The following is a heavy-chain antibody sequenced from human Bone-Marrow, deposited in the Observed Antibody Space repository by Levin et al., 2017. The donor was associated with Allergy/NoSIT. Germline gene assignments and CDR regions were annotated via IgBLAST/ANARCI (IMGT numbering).Heavy chain of an antibody. J-gene: IGHJ6*02. CDR1: GFTFSDYA. CDR3: ARDKIVPTGDDNYYYYYGMDV. D-gene: IGHD5-12*01. CDR2: ISYNGREK. Sequence: GGSLRLSCAVSGFTFSDYAMHWVRQAPGQGLEWVSVISYNGREKFYADSVTGRFTFSRDNSKNTLYLQMNSLRVEDTAVYYCARDKIVPTGDDNYYYYYGMDVWGQGTTVTVSS. V-gene: IGHV3-30*04.